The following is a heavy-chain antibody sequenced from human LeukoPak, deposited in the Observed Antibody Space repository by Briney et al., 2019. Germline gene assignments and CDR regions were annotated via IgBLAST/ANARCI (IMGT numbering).Heavy chain of an antibody. CDR3: VKDGDDSGWNYFDY. J-gene: IGHJ4*02. CDR2: ISYDGSNK. D-gene: IGHD6-19*01. V-gene: IGHV3-30*18. Sequence: PGGSLRLSCAASGFTFSSYAMSWVRQAPGKGLEWVAVISYDGSNKYYADSVKGRFTISRDNSQNTLSLQMNSLRAEDTAVYYCVKDGDDSGWNYFDYWGQGTLVTVSS. CDR1: GFTFSSYA.